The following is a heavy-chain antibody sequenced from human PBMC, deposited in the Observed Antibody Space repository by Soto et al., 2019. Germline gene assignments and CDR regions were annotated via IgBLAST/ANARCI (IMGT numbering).Heavy chain of an antibody. CDR1: GDSVTSNHFF. J-gene: IGHJ5*02. CDR3: ATRITVFGLLIPPFDP. D-gene: IGHD3-3*01. CDR2: INHTGGT. V-gene: IGHV4-39*07. Sequence: SETLSLTCTVSGDSVTSNHFFWGWIRQPPGKGLEWIGEINHTGGTHYNPSLKSRVTMSVDTSKNQFSLRLSSVTAADTAIYYCATRITVFGLLIPPFDPWGQGTQVTVSS.